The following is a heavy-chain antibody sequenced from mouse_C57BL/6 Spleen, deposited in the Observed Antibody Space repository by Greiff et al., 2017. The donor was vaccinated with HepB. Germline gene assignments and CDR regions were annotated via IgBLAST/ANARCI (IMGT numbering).Heavy chain of an antibody. CDR3: VIYYGNYYAMDY. J-gene: IGHJ4*01. D-gene: IGHD2-1*01. Sequence: EVQLQQSGPELVKPGASVKMSCKASGYTFTDYNMHWVKQSHGKSLEWIGYINPNNGGTSYNQKFKGKATLTVNKSSSTAYIELCSLTSEGSAVYYCVIYYGNYYAMDYWGQGTSVTVSS. CDR2: INPNNGGT. CDR1: GYTFTDYN. V-gene: IGHV1-22*01.